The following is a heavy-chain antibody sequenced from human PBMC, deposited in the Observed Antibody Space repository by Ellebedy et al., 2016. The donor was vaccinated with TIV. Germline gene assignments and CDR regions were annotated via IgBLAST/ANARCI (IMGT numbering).Heavy chain of an antibody. CDR1: GYTFASSW. Sequence: PGGSLRLSCKGSGYTFASSWIGWVRQMPGKGLEWMGIIYPGDSDVRYSPSFRGQVTISADKSISTAYLQWSSLKASDTAIYYCAKQAPGGDIEMGTESYDVWGQGTVVTVSS. CDR2: IYPGDSDV. CDR3: AKQAPGGDIEMGTESYDV. J-gene: IGHJ3*01. D-gene: IGHD5-24*01. V-gene: IGHV5-51*01.